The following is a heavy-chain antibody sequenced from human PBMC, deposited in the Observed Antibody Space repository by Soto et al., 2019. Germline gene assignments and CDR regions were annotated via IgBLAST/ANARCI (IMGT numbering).Heavy chain of an antibody. CDR1: GFTFSSYG. J-gene: IGHJ6*02. Sequence: PGGSLRLSCAASGFTFSSYGMHWVRQAPGKGLEWVAVISYDGSNKYYADSVKGRFTISRDNSKNTLYLQMNSLRAEDTAVYYCAKDLQRGYGSGSYTYYYYYGMDVWGQGTTVTVSS. CDR3: AKDLQRGYGSGSYTYYYYYGMDV. V-gene: IGHV3-30*18. D-gene: IGHD3-10*01. CDR2: ISYDGSNK.